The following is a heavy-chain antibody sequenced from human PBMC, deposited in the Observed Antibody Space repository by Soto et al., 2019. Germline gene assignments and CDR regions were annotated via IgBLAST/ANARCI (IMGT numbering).Heavy chain of an antibody. CDR1: GGSVTSESW. J-gene: IGHJ5*02. V-gene: IGHV4-4*02. CDR2: IYHSGST. D-gene: IGHD1-26*01. Sequence: QVQLQESGPGLVKPSGTLSLTCAVSGGSVTSESWWSWVRQPPGKGLEWIGEIYHSGSTMYNPSLEGRVTMSPDTSKTQCALTVNSVTAAATAVYFCARSGGTFNWFDPWGQGTLVTVSS. CDR3: ARSGGTFNWFDP.